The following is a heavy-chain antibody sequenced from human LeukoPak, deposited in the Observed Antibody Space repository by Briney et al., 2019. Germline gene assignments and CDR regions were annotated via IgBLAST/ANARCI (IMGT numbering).Heavy chain of an antibody. CDR2: VYYGGSPTY. CDR1: GGSIISSY. V-gene: IGHV4-59*08. Sequence: SETLSLTCSVSGGSIISSYWSWIRQPPGKGLEWIGYVYYGGSPTYNYNPSLKSRATISVDTSKNQLSLRLSSVTAADTAVYFCARIAAAGPFDYWGQGALVTVSS. D-gene: IGHD6-13*01. J-gene: IGHJ4*02. CDR3: ARIAAAGPFDY.